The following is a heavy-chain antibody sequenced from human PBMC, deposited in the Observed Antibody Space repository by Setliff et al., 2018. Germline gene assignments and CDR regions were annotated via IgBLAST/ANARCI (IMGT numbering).Heavy chain of an antibody. V-gene: IGHV4-59*08. CDR1: GGSISSYY. CDR3: ARLGATTVTTGTPPFDY. D-gene: IGHD4-17*01. J-gene: IGHJ4*02. Sequence: TSETLSLTCTVSGGSISSYYWSWIRQPPGKGLEWIGYIYYSGSTNYNPSLKSRVTISVDTSKNQFSLKLSSVTAADTAVYYCARLGATTVTTGTPPFDYWGQGTLVTVSS. CDR2: IYYSGST.